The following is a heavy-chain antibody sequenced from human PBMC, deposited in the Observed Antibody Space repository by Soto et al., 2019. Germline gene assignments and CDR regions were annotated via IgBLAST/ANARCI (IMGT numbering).Heavy chain of an antibody. CDR3: ARGRGSGYSYGYGSMGHAFDI. J-gene: IGHJ3*02. D-gene: IGHD5-18*01. CDR2: MYPNSGNT. CDR1: GYTYTSYD. V-gene: IGHV1-8*01. Sequence: ASVKVSCKASGYTYTSYDINWVRQATGQGLEWMGWMYPNSGNTGYAQKFQGRVTMTRNTSISTVYMELSSLRSEDTAVYYCARGRGSGYSYGYGSMGHAFDIWGQGTMVTVSS.